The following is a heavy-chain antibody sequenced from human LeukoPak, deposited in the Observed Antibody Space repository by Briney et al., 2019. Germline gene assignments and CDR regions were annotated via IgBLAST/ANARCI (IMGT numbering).Heavy chain of an antibody. CDR3: ASSITMIVVVISSFDY. CDR2: IYYSGST. J-gene: IGHJ4*02. CDR1: GGSISSSSYY. V-gene: IGHV4-39*01. D-gene: IGHD3-22*01. Sequence: PSETLSLTCTVSGGSISSSSYYWGWIRQPPGKGLEWIGSIYYSGSTYYNPSLKSRVTISVDTSKNQFSLKLSSVTAADTAVYYCASSITMIVVVISSFDYRGQGTLVTVSS.